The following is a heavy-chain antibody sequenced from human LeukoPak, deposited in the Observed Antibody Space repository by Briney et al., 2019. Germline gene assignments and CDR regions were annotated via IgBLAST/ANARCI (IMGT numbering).Heavy chain of an antibody. D-gene: IGHD2-21*02. CDR2: IYSGGTT. J-gene: IGHJ4*02. V-gene: IGHV3-53*01. CDR1: GFTISSNY. Sequence: GGSLRLSCAASGFTISSNYMSWVRQAPGKGLEWVSVIYSGGTTNYADSVTGRFTISRDNSKDTLFLQMHSLRPGDTAVYYCVREDTPATANYWGQGTLVTISS. CDR3: VREDTPATANY.